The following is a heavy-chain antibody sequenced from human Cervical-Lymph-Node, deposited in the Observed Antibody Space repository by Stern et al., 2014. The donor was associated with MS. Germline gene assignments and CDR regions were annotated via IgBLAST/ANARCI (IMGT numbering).Heavy chain of an antibody. Sequence: EVQLVESGGGLVEPGESLTLTCAASGFTFSAHNMNWVRQAPGRGLEWVSSISGSSSYTYYAESVKGRFTSSRHNAKSSLFLQMDSLRVEDTAVYYCARDSARVAAHDSSFDFWGQGTLVTVSS. CDR1: GFTFSAHN. V-gene: IGHV3-21*06. CDR3: ARDSARVAAHDSSFDF. D-gene: IGHD6-13*01. J-gene: IGHJ4*02. CDR2: ISGSSSYT.